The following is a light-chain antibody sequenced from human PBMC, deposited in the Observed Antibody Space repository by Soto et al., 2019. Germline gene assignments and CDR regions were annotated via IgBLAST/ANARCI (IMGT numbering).Light chain of an antibody. CDR2: DAS. J-gene: IGKJ2*03. CDR1: QIVGCF. CDR3: QQRSNWPPYS. Sequence: EVVLTHSPAILSLSPGETATLFCRASQIVGCFLAWYKQKPGQAPRLDMYDASKNVTGIPARFSGSGSGTDFTLTISSLEPDDSALYYCQQRSNWPPYSFGQGTKLEIK. V-gene: IGKV3-11*01.